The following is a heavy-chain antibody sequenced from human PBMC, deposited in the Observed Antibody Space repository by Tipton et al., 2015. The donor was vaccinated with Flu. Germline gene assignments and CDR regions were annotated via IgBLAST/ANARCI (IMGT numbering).Heavy chain of an antibody. CDR3: GKVIPEIVAGLDY. J-gene: IGHJ4*02. V-gene: IGHV3-53*01. D-gene: IGHD5-12*01. CDR1: GFTVSSNY. Sequence: GSLRLSCAASGFTVSSNYMTWVRQAPGKGLEWVSVIYGGGNAYHADSVKGRFTISRDNSKNTVYLQMNSLRAEDTAIYYCGKVIPEIVAGLDYWGQGTLVTVSS. CDR2: IYGGGNA.